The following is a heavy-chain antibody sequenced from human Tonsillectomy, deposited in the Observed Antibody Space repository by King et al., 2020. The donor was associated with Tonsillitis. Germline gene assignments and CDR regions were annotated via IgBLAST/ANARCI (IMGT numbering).Heavy chain of an antibody. CDR1: AFTFSSYG. J-gene: IGHJ6*02. D-gene: IGHD3-16*02. Sequence: VQLVESGGGVVQPGRFLRLSCAASAFTFSSYGMHWVRQAPGKGLEWVAVIWYDGSNKYYADSVKGRFTISRDNSKNTQYLQMNSLRAEDTAVYYCVRDQYDYGWGGYPPWGMDVWGQGTTVTVSS. CDR3: VRDQYDYGWGGYPPWGMDV. CDR2: IWYDGSNK. V-gene: IGHV3-33*01.